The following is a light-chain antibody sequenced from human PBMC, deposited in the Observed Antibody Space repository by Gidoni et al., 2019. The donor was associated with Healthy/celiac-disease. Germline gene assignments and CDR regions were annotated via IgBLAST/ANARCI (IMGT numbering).Light chain of an antibody. CDR2: RNN. Sequence: QSVLTQPPSASGTPGPRVTISCSGSSSNIGSNYVYWYQQLPGTAPKLLIYRNNQRPSGVPDRFSGSKSSTSASLAISGLRSEDEADYYCAAWDDSLSGRVFGGGTKLTVL. CDR1: SSNIGSNY. CDR3: AAWDDSLSGRV. V-gene: IGLV1-47*01. J-gene: IGLJ3*02.